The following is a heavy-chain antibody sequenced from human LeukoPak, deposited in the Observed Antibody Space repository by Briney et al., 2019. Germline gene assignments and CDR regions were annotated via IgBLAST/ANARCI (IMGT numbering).Heavy chain of an antibody. D-gene: IGHD2-15*01. J-gene: IGHJ4*02. CDR2: ITGSSSYI. CDR1: GFTFSSYS. V-gene: IGHV3-21*01. Sequence: GGSLRLSCAASGFTFSSYSMSWVRQAPGKGLEWVSSITGSSSYIYYADSLKGRFTISRDNAQNSLYLQMDSLRAEDTAVYYCARDKVADYWGQGTLVTVSS. CDR3: ARDKVADY.